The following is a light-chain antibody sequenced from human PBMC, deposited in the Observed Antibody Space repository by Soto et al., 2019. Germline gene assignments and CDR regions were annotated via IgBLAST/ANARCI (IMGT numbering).Light chain of an antibody. J-gene: IGLJ2*01. Sequence: QSVLTQPPSVSGAPGQTVIISCTGSSSNIGARYEVHWYQQLPGTAPKLLIYEDIKRPSGIPDRFSGSKSGASASLAITGLLSEDEAEYYCQSYDSSLSGVVFGGGTKLTVL. CDR3: QSYDSSLSGVV. CDR2: EDI. CDR1: SSNIGARYE. V-gene: IGLV1-40*01.